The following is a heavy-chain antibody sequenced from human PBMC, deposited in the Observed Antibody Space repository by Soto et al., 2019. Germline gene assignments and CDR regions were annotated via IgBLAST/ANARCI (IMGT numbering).Heavy chain of an antibody. CDR1: GGSITNFY. Sequence: PSETLSLTCTVSGGSITNFYWSWIRQPPGKGLEWIGYIFYSGSTNYNPSLKSRVTISVDTSKNQFSLKLSSVTAADTAVHYCAREGPFGVYYYMDVWGKGTTVTVSS. CDR3: AREGPFGVYYYMDV. J-gene: IGHJ6*03. D-gene: IGHD3-10*01. V-gene: IGHV4-59*01. CDR2: IFYSGST.